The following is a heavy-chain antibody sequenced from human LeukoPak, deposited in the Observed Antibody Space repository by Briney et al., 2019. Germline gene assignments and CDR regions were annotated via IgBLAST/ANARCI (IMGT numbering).Heavy chain of an antibody. CDR3: ARGGIFGVVPTYFYYSMDV. V-gene: IGHV4-59*01. CDR1: GGSISSYY. CDR2: IYYSGST. Sequence: PSETLSLTCTVSGGSISSYYWSWIRQPPGKGLEWIGYIYYSGSTNYNPSLKSRVTISVDTSKNQFSLRLSSVTAADTAIYYCARGGIFGVVPTYFYYSMDVWGKGTTVTVSS. D-gene: IGHD3-3*01. J-gene: IGHJ6*03.